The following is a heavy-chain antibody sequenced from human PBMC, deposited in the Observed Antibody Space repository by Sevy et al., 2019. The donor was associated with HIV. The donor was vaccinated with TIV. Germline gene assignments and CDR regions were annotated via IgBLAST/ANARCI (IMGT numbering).Heavy chain of an antibody. CDR3: ARGEYSYYDSSGYYPFDY. CDR1: GFTFSSYW. Sequence: GGCLRLSCAASGFTFSSYWMSWVRQAPGKGLEWVVNIKQDGSEKYYVDSVKGRFTISRDNAKNSLYLQMNSLRAEDTAVYYCARGEYSYYDSSGYYPFDYWGQGTLVTVSS. D-gene: IGHD3-22*01. J-gene: IGHJ4*02. V-gene: IGHV3-7*01. CDR2: IKQDGSEK.